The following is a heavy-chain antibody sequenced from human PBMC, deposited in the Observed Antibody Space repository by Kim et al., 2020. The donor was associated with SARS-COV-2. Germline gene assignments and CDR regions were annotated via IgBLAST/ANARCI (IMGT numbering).Heavy chain of an antibody. Sequence: GGSLRLSCAASGFTFSSYGMHWVRQAPGKGLEWVAVIWYDGSNKYYADSVKGRFTISRDNSKNTLYLQMNSLRAEDTAVYYCARGYCGGDCHSAADYWGQGTLVTVSS. J-gene: IGHJ4*02. CDR1: GFTFSSYG. CDR2: IWYDGSNK. D-gene: IGHD2-21*02. CDR3: ARGYCGGDCHSAADY. V-gene: IGHV3-33*01.